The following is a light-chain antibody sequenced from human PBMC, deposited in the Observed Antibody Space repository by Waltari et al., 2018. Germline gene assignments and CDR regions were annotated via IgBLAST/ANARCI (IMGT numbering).Light chain of an antibody. CDR3: QSYDSSLRGV. J-gene: IGLJ2*01. CDR1: SSNIGAGYD. V-gene: IGLV1-40*01. Sequence: QSVLTQPPSVSGAPGQRVTISCTVSSSNIGAGYDVHWYQQLPGTAPKLLIYGNSNRPSGVPDRFSGSKSGTSASLAITGLQAEDEADYYGQSYDSSLRGVFGGGTKLTVL. CDR2: GNS.